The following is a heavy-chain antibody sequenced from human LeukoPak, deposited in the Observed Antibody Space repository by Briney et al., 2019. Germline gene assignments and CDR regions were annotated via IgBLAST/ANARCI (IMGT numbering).Heavy chain of an antibody. D-gene: IGHD3-10*01. V-gene: IGHV1-69*06. CDR2: IIPIFGTA. Sequence: ASVKVSCKASGGTFSSYAISWVRQAPGQGLEWMGGIIPIFGTANYAQKFQGRVTITADKSTSTAYMELRSLRSDDTAVYYCARPGIPHPSFDYWGQGTLVTVSS. J-gene: IGHJ4*02. CDR3: ARPGIPHPSFDY. CDR1: GGTFSSYA.